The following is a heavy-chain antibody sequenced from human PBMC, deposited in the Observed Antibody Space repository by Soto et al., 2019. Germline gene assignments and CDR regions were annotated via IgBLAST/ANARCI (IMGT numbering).Heavy chain of an antibody. V-gene: IGHV3-15*07. D-gene: IGHD3-22*01. CDR2: IKSKTDGGTT. CDR1: GFTFSNAW. CDR3: AKDRPYYYDSSGYYYGERGPGMDV. J-gene: IGHJ6*02. Sequence: GGSLRLSCAASGFTFSNAWMNWVRQAPGKGLEWVGRIKSKTDGGTTDYAAPVKGRFTISRDNSKNTLYLQMNSLRAEDTAVYYCAKDRPYYYDSSGYYYGERGPGMDVWGQGTKVTVSS.